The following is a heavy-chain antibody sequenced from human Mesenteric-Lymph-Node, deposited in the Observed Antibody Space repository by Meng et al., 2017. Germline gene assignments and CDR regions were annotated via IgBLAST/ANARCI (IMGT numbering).Heavy chain of an antibody. CDR1: GYNFTSYQ. Sequence: QGQLVQYWAQVKEPGASVKVSCKASGYNFTSYQINWVRKAPGQGLEWMGWMSPESGNTAYAQKFEGRVTMTRDTSINTAYMELSSLGSEDTAVYYCARGIDAGFDYCGQGTLVTVSS. CDR3: ARGIDAGFDY. J-gene: IGHJ4*02. CDR2: MSPESGNT. D-gene: IGHD3-9*01. V-gene: IGHV1-8*01.